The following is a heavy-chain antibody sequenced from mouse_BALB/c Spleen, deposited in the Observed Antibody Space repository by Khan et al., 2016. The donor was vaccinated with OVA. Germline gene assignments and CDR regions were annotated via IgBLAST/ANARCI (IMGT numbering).Heavy chain of an antibody. Sequence: VHLQQSGPELVRPGVSVKISCKGSGYTFTDYAMHWVKQSHAKSLEWIGVISTYSGNTNYNQKFKGKATMTVDKSSSTAYMELARLTAEDSAIYYCARGSVGHYEGFSYWGQGTLVTVSA. V-gene: IGHV1S137*01. J-gene: IGHJ3*01. D-gene: IGHD2-4*01. CDR1: GYTFTDYA. CDR2: ISTYSGNT. CDR3: ARGSVGHYEGFSY.